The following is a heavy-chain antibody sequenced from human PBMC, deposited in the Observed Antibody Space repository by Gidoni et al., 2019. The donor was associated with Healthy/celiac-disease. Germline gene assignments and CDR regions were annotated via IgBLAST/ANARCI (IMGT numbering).Heavy chain of an antibody. Sequence: EVQLVESGGGLVKPGGSLRLSCAAPGFTFSSYSMNWVRQAPGKGLEWVSSISSSSSYIYYADSVKGRFTISRDNAKNSLYLQMNSLRAEDTAVYYCARDRCSGGSCYGDYWGQGTLVTVSS. V-gene: IGHV3-21*01. CDR2: ISSSSSYI. CDR1: GFTFSSYS. D-gene: IGHD2-15*01. CDR3: ARDRCSGGSCYGDY. J-gene: IGHJ4*02.